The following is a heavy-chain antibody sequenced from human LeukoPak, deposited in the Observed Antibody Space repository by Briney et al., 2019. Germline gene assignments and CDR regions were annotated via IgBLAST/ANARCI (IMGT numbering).Heavy chain of an antibody. CDR2: ISSSSSTI. Sequence: GGSLRLSCAASGFTFSSYSMNWVRQAPGKGLEWVSYISSSSSTIYYADSVKGRFTISRDNAKNSLYLQMNSLRAEDTAVYCCAREELGDYMDVWGKGTTVTVSS. CDR3: AREELGDYMDV. J-gene: IGHJ6*03. D-gene: IGHD3-16*01. V-gene: IGHV3-48*01. CDR1: GFTFSSYS.